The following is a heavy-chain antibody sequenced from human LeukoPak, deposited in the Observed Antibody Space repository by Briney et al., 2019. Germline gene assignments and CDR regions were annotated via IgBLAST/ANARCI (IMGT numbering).Heavy chain of an antibody. CDR1: GGSISSSSYY. D-gene: IGHD6-13*01. CDR2: IYYSGST. V-gene: IGHV4-39*07. Sequence: SETLSLTCTVSGGSISSSSYYWGWIRQPPGKGLEWIGSIYYSGSTYYNPSLKSRVTISVDTSKNQFSLKLSSVTAADTAVYYCARAPPPGIAAAGTPKTYYYYYMDVWGKGTTVTVSS. CDR3: ARAPPPGIAAAGTPKTYYYYYMDV. J-gene: IGHJ6*03.